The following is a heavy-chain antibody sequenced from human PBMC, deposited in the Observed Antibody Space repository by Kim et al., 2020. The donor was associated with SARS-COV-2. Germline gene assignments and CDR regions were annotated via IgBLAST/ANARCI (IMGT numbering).Heavy chain of an antibody. CDR2: IKQDGSEK. D-gene: IGHD4-4*01. Sequence: GGSLRLSCAASGFSFNTYYMNWVRQAPGKGLEWVANIKQDGSEKYYVDSVKGRFIISRDNVKNSLYLEMSSLRAEDTAVYYCAATVLTYYYGLDVWGQGTTVTVSS. J-gene: IGHJ6*02. V-gene: IGHV3-7*01. CDR3: AATVLTYYYGLDV. CDR1: GFSFNTYY.